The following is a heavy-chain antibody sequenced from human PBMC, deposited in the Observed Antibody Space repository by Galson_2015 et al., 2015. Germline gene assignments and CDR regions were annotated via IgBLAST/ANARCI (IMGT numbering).Heavy chain of an antibody. CDR1: GFTFSSHW. D-gene: IGHD3-3*01. V-gene: IGHV3-7*01. J-gene: IGHJ5*02. CDR2: IKQDGSGK. Sequence: SLRLSCAASGFTFSSHWMSWVRQAPGKGLEWVANIKQDGSGKYYVDSVKGRFTISRDNAKNSLYLQMNSLRAEDTAVYYCARDAITYYDFWSGSNWFDPWGQGTLVTVSS. CDR3: ARDAITYYDFWSGSNWFDP.